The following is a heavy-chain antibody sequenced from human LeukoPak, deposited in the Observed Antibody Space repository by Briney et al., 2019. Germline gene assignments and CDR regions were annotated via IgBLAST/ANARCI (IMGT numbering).Heavy chain of an antibody. CDR3: ARVPVAGTPYLDY. CDR2: ISYDGSNK. V-gene: IGHV3-30-3*01. Sequence: PGRSPRLSCAASGFTFSSYAVHWVRQAPGKGLEWVAVISYDGSNKYYADSVKGRFTISRDNSKNTLYLQMNSLRAEDTAVYYCARVPVAGTPYLDYWGQGTLVTVSS. J-gene: IGHJ4*02. CDR1: GFTFSSYA. D-gene: IGHD6-19*01.